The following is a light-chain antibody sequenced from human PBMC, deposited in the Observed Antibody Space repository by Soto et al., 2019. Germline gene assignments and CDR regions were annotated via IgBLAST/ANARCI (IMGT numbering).Light chain of an antibody. V-gene: IGLV1-44*01. J-gene: IGLJ2*01. CDR1: SSNIGSNT. Sequence: QSVLTQPPSASGTPGQRVTISCSGSSSNIGSNTVNWYQQLPGTAPKLLIYSNNQRPSGVPDRFSGSKSGTSASLAISGLQSEDEADYYCAAWEDRLKDVVFGGGTKLTVL. CDR2: SNN. CDR3: AAWEDRLKDVV.